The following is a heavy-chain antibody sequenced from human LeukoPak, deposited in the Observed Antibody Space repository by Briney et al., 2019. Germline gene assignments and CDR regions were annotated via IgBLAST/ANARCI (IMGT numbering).Heavy chain of an antibody. V-gene: IGHV4-39*07. CDR2: IYYSGST. D-gene: IGHD2-2*01. Sequence: SETLSLTCTVSGGSISSSSYYWGWIRQPPGKGLEWIGSIYYSGSTYYNPSLKSRVTISVDTSKNQFSLKLSSVTAADTAVYYCARVPDIVVVSAGRGHYFDYWGQGTLVTVSS. CDR1: GGSISSSSYY. J-gene: IGHJ4*02. CDR3: ARVPDIVVVSAGRGHYFDY.